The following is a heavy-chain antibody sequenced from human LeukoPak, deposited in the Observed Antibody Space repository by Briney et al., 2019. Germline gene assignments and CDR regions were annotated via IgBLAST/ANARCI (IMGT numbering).Heavy chain of an antibody. V-gene: IGHV1-24*01. CDR3: ATVSVGATTLFY. CDR1: GYTLTELS. CDR2: FDPEDGET. D-gene: IGHD1-26*01. Sequence: VASVKVSCKVSGYTLTELSMHWVRQAPGKGLEWMGGFDPEDGETIYAQKFQGRVTMTEDTSTDTAYMELSSLRSEDTAVYYCATVSVGATTLFYWGQGTLVTVSS. J-gene: IGHJ4*02.